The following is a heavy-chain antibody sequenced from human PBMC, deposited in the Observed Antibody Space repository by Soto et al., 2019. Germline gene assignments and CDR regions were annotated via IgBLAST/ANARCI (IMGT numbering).Heavy chain of an antibody. V-gene: IGHV3-33*01. Sequence: ESGGGVVQPGRSLRLSCAASGFTFSSYGMHWVRQAPGKGLEWVAVIWYDGSNKYYADSVKGRFTISRDNSKNTLYLQMNSLRAEDTAVYYCARDYYDSSGYPSFDYWGQGTLVTVSS. D-gene: IGHD3-22*01. CDR1: GFTFSSYG. J-gene: IGHJ4*02. CDR2: IWYDGSNK. CDR3: ARDYYDSSGYPSFDY.